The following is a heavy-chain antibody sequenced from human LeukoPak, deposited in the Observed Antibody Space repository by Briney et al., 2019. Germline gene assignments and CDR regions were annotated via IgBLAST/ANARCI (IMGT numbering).Heavy chain of an antibody. D-gene: IGHD3-10*01. V-gene: IGHV3-23*01. CDR2: ISGSGGST. J-gene: IGHJ6*03. CDR3: AKSGRPAFYYYYMDV. Sequence: GGSLRLSCAASGFTFSSYAMSWVRQAPGKGLEWVSAISGSGGSTYYADSVKGRFTISRDNSKNTLYLQMNSLRAEDTAVYYCAKSGRPAFYYYYMDVGGKGPTVTVSS. CDR1: GFTFSSYA.